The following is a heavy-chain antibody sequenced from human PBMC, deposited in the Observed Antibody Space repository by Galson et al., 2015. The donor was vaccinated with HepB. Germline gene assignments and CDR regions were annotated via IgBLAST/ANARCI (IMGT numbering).Heavy chain of an antibody. Sequence: SLRLSCAASGFTFGHFGMHWVRQAPGKGLEWVAVIRYDGSHKDYVDSVKGRFTISRDSSKNTLSLQMNSLRAEDTAVYYCARGYDSGNFVYHFDYWGQGTLVTVSS. CDR1: GFTFGHFG. CDR3: ARGYDSGNFVYHFDY. D-gene: IGHD3-10*01. V-gene: IGHV3-33*01. J-gene: IGHJ4*02. CDR2: IRYDGSHK.